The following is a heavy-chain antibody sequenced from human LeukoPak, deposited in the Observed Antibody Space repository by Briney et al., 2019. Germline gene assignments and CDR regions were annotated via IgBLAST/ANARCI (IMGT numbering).Heavy chain of an antibody. CDR1: GGSISSYY. V-gene: IGHV4-59*01. Sequence: PSETLSLTCTVSGGSISSYYWSWIRQPPGKGLEWIGYIYYSGSTNYNPSLKSRVTISVDTSKNQFSLKLSSVTAADTAVYYCAREDITVTTNYYYYYMDAWGKGTTVTVSS. CDR3: AREDITVTTNYYYYYMDA. CDR2: IYYSGST. D-gene: IGHD4-17*01. J-gene: IGHJ6*03.